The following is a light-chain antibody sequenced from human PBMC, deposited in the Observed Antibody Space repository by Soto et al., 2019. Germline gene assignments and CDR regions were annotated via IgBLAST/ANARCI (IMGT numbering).Light chain of an antibody. Sequence: QSVVTQPPSASGTPGQRVTISCSGSSPNIGINTVNWYQQLPGTAPKLLIFSNNQRPSGVPDRFSGSKSGTSASLVISGLQSEDEGDYYCAAWDDSLHGHVFGTGTKLTVL. V-gene: IGLV1-44*01. J-gene: IGLJ1*01. CDR2: SNN. CDR1: SPNIGINT. CDR3: AAWDDSLHGHV.